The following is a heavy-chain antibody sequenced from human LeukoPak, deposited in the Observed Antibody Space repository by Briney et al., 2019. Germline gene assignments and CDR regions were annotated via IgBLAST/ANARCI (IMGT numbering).Heavy chain of an antibody. V-gene: IGHV4-30-4*01. CDR3: AREDSSGYDRSLAY. J-gene: IGHJ4*02. CDR1: GGSISSGDYY. CDR2: IYYSGGT. D-gene: IGHD3-22*01. Sequence: PSETLSLTCTVSGGSISSGDYYWSWIRQPPGKGLEWIGYIYYSGGTYYNPSLKSRVSISVDTSKNQFSLKLSSVTAADTAVYYCAREDSSGYDRSLAYWGQGTLVAVSS.